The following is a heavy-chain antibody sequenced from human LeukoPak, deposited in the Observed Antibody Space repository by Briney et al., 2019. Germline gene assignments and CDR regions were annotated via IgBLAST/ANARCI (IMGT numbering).Heavy chain of an antibody. CDR1: GGSISSYY. CDR2: IYYSGST. Sequence: SETLSLTCTVSGGSISSYYWSWIRQPPGKGLEWIGYIYYSGSTNYNPSLKSRVTISVDTSKNQFSLKLSSVTAADTAVYYCARPRQPVSDAFDIWGQGTMVTVSS. J-gene: IGHJ3*02. CDR3: ARPRQPVSDAFDI. V-gene: IGHV4-59*08. D-gene: IGHD1-1*01.